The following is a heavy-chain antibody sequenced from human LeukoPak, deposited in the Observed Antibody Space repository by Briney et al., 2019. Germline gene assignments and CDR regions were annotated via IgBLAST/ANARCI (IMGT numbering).Heavy chain of an antibody. CDR1: NDSVSSSNG. CDR2: VHHSGST. J-gene: IGHJ4*02. CDR3: ARRSSGWYVDY. Sequence: SSETLSLTCAVSNDSVSSSNGWNWVRQSPGKGLQWIGEVHHSGSTHYNPSLKSRVTISVDKSKNHFSLKLTSVIAADTAVYYCARRSSGWYVDYWGQGTLVTVSS. D-gene: IGHD6-19*01. V-gene: IGHV4-4*02.